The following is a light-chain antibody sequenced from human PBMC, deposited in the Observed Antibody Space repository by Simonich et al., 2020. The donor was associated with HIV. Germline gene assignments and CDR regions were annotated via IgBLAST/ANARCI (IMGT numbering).Light chain of an antibody. CDR3: SSYTSSSTVV. V-gene: IGLV2-14*02. CDR1: SSDVGSYNL. CDR2: EGS. J-gene: IGLJ2*01. Sequence: QSALTQPASVSGSPGQSITISCTGTSSDVGSYNLVSWYQQHPGQAPKLMIYEGSKRPSGVSNRFSCSKSGNTASLTISGLQAEDEADYYCSSYTSSSTVVFGGGTKLTVL.